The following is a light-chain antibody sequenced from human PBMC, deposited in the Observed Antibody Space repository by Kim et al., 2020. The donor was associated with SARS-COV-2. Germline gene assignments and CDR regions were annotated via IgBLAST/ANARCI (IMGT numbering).Light chain of an antibody. J-gene: IGKJ1*01. V-gene: IGKV1-5*03. Sequence: ASVGDRVTITCRASQSVNTWLDWYQQKPGKAPKVLIYMASNLESGLPSRFSGSGAGTEFTLTISSLQPDEFATYYCQQYNSYIWTFGQGTKVDIK. CDR2: MAS. CDR3: QQYNSYIWT. CDR1: QSVNTW.